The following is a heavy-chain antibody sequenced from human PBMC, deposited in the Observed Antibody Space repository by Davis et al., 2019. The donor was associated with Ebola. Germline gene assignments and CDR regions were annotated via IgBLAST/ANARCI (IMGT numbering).Heavy chain of an antibody. Sequence: MPSETLSLTCAVYGGSFSGYYWSWIRQPPGKGLEWIGEINHSGSTNYNPSLKSRVTISVDRSKNQFSLKLSSVTAADTAVYYCARGYGDYYFDYWGQGTLVTVSS. CDR2: INHSGST. J-gene: IGHJ4*02. D-gene: IGHD4-17*01. CDR3: ARGYGDYYFDY. CDR1: GGSFSGYY. V-gene: IGHV4-34*01.